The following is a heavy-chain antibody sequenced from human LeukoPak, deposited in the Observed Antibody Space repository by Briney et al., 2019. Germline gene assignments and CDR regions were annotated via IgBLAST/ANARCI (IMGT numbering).Heavy chain of an antibody. CDR3: AKDGHYYDSSGYYLDY. D-gene: IGHD3-22*01. CDR1: GFTFDDYA. J-gene: IGHJ4*02. V-gene: IGHV3-9*01. CDR2: ISWNSGSI. Sequence: SLRLSCAASGFTFDDYAMHWVRQAPGKGLEWVSGISWNSGSIGYADSVKGRFTISRDDAKNSLYLQMNSLRAEDTALYYCAKDGHYYDSSGYYLDYWGQGTLVTVSS.